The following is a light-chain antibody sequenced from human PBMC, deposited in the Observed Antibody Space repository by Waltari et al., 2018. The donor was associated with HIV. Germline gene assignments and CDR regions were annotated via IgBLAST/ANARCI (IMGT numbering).Light chain of an antibody. Sequence: LVLTQSPSTLSLSRGESATLSCRASQSIRTDLSWYQQKPGQAPRLLIYDASNRATGIPARFSGSGSGTDFTLTISSLDPDDFAVYYCQQRSNWPWTFGQGTKVEIK. J-gene: IGKJ1*01. V-gene: IGKV3-11*01. CDR3: QQRSNWPWT. CDR1: QSIRTD. CDR2: DAS.